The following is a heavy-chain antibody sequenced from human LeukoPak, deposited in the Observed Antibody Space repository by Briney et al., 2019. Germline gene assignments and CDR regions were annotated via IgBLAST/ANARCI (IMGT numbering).Heavy chain of an antibody. CDR2: INPNRGGT. CDR1: GYTFTGYY. V-gene: IGHV1-2*02. J-gene: IGHJ5*02. CDR3: ATYCSSTSCPNWFDP. D-gene: IGHD2-2*01. Sequence: ASVKVSCKASGYTFTGYYVHWVRQAPGQGLEWMGGINPNRGGTNYAQKFQGRVTMNRDTSISTAYMELSRLRSDDTAVYYCATYCSSTSCPNWFDPWGQGTLVTVSS.